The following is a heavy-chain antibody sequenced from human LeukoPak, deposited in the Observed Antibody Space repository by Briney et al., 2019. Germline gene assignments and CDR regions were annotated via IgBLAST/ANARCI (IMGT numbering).Heavy chain of an antibody. J-gene: IGHJ5*02. V-gene: IGHV3-23*01. Sequence: GGSLRLSCAASGFTFSSYAMSWVRQAPGKGLEWVSAISGSGGTYYADSVKGRFTISRDNSKNTLYLQMNSLRAEDTAVYYCAKDISRHFYTWGQGTLVTVSS. CDR3: AKDISRHFYT. CDR2: ISGSGGT. CDR1: GFTFSSYA.